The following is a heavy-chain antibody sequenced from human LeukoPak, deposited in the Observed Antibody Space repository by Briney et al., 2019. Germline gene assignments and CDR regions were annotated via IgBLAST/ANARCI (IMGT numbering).Heavy chain of an antibody. CDR3: ARVWLTDSKGY. J-gene: IGHJ4*02. D-gene: IGHD3-16*01. CDR1: GFTFSSYS. V-gene: IGHV3-48*01. Sequence: PGGSLRLSCAASGFTFSSYSMNWVRQAPGKGLEWVSYISSSSSSIYYADSVKGRFTISRDNAKNSLYLQMNSLRAEDTAVYYCARVWLTDSKGYWGQGTLVTVSS. CDR2: ISSSSSSI.